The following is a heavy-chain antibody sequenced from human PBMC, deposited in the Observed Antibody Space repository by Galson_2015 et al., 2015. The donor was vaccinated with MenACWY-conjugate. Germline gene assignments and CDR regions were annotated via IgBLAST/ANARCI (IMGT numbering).Heavy chain of an antibody. Sequence: QSGAEVKKSGESLKISCQGSGYSFTTYWIAWVRQMPGRGLEWVGLISPGDSNTRYSPSFQGQVTISADKSICTAYLQWSSLKASDPAMYCCARHPPGGRGLDVWGQGTTVTVSS. J-gene: IGHJ6*02. CDR3: ARHPPGGRGLDV. CDR1: GYSFTTYW. D-gene: IGHD1-26*01. CDR2: ISPGDSNT. V-gene: IGHV5-51*01.